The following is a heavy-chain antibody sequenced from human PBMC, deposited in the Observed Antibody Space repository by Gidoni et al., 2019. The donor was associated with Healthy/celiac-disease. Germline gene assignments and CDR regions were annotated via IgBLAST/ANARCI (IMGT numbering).Heavy chain of an antibody. CDR3: ARGGSGYDMYYFDY. D-gene: IGHD5-12*01. J-gene: IGHJ4*02. Sequence: VQLVQSGAEVKKPGSQVQASCTASGGTTSSYAISWERQPPGQGLEWMGGIIPIFGTANYAQQFQGRVTITADNSTSTVYMELSSLRSEDTAVYYCARGGSGYDMYYFDYWGQGTLVTVSS. V-gene: IGHV1-69*14. CDR1: GGTTSSYA. CDR2: IIPIFGTA.